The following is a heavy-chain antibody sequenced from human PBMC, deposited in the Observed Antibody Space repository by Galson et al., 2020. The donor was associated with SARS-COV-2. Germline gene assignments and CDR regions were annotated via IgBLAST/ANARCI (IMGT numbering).Heavy chain of an antibody. J-gene: IGHJ3*02. CDR1: GFTFSDYY. CDR3: ARDRGTLSTRADFCDI. CDR2: ISSGTFYT. D-gene: IGHD3-3*01. V-gene: IGHV3-11*06. Sequence: GGSLRLSCAASGFTFSDYYMSWIRQAPGKGLEWVSYISSGTFYTSYADSVKGRFTISRDDAKNSLFLQMNSLRAEDTAVYYCARDRGTLSTRADFCDIWGQGTMVTVSS.